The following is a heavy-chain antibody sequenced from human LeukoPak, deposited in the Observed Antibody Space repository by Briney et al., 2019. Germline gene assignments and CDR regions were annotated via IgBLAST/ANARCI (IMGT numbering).Heavy chain of an antibody. CDR3: ARGYSGYDGGPGFDP. CDR1: GGSISGYY. CDR2: IYHSGST. D-gene: IGHD5-12*01. J-gene: IGHJ5*02. Sequence: PSETLSLTCTVSGGSISGYYWGWIRQPPGKGLEWIGSIYHSGSTYYNPSLKSRVTISVDTSKNQFSLKLSSVTAADTAVYYCARGYSGYDGGPGFDPWGQGTLVTVSS. V-gene: IGHV4-38-2*02.